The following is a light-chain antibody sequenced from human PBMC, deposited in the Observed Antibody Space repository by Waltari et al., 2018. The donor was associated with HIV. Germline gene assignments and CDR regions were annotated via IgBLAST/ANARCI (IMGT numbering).Light chain of an antibody. V-gene: IGLV1-40*01. Sequence: QSVLTQPPSLSGAPGQRVIISCTGSNSNIGAGYDVNWYQQLPGTAPNLLIYGNNNRPSGVPDRFSGSKSGTSASLANTGLQAEDEADYYCQSYDSSLSSYVFGTGTKVTVL. CDR1: NSNIGAGYD. CDR3: QSYDSSLSSYV. J-gene: IGLJ1*01. CDR2: GNN.